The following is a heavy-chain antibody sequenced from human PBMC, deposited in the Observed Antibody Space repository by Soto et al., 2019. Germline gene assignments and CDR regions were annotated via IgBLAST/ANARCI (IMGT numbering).Heavy chain of an antibody. CDR3: ARLPRTTVTTYHYYYYMDV. V-gene: IGHV5-51*03. Sequence: EVQLVQSGAEVKKPGESLKISCEGSGYTFTSYWIGWVRQMPGKGLEWMGIIYPGDSDTRYSPSFQGQVTISADKSISTAYLQWSSLKASDTAMHYCARLPRTTVTTYHYYYYMDVWGKGTTVTVSS. J-gene: IGHJ6*03. CDR1: GYTFTSYW. CDR2: IYPGDSDT. D-gene: IGHD4-17*01.